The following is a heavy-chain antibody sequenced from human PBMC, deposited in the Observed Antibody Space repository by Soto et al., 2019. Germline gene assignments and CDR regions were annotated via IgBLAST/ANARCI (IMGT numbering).Heavy chain of an antibody. CDR1: GFTFSSYG. CDR3: AKTTPPSLALFDY. J-gene: IGHJ4*02. V-gene: IGHV3-23*01. Sequence: GGSLRLSCAASGFTFSSYGMSWVRQSPGKGLEWVSAISGSGGSTYYADSVKGRFTISRDNSKNTLYLQMNSLRAEDTAVYYCAKTTPPSLALFDYWGQGTLVTAPQ. CDR2: ISGSGGST.